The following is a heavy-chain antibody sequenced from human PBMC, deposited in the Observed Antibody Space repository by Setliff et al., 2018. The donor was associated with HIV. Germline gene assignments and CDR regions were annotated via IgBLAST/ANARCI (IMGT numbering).Heavy chain of an antibody. CDR2: ISTYNGNT. CDR3: ARDGFVDRATGTTHLDS. J-gene: IGHJ4*02. CDR1: GYTFIHFG. Sequence: ASVKVSCKASGYTFIHFGISWARQAPGQGLEWMGWISTYNGNTIYAQKFQGRVTMTTDTSTSTAYMELRSLRSDDMALYYCARDGFVDRATGTTHLDSWGQGTLVTVS. D-gene: IGHD1-1*01. V-gene: IGHV1-18*03.